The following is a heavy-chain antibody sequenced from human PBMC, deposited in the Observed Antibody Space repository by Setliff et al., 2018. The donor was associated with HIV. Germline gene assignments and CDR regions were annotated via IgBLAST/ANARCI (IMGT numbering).Heavy chain of an antibody. Sequence: SETLSLTCTVSGGSISSSSYYWGWIRQPPGKGLEWIGSIYYSGSTYYNPSLKSRVTISVDKSNNQFSLQLTSVTAADTAVYYCARRRRDIVVAVTPFDSCGQGTLVTVSS. CDR3: ARRRRDIVVAVTPFDS. CDR2: IYYSGST. J-gene: IGHJ4*02. D-gene: IGHD3-22*01. V-gene: IGHV4-39*07. CDR1: GGSISSSSYY.